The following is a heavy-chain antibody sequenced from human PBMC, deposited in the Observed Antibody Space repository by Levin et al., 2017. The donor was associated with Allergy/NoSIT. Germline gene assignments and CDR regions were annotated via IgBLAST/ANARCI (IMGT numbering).Heavy chain of an antibody. CDR1: GFTFSSYS. D-gene: IGHD3-3*01. CDR3: ARDVLRFLEWLPVYNWFDP. CDR2: ISSSSSTI. J-gene: IGHJ5*02. V-gene: IGHV3-48*02. Sequence: GGSLRLSCAASGFTFSSYSMNWVRQAPGKGLEWVSYISSSSSTIYYADSVKGRFTISRDNAKNSLYLQMNSLRDEDTAVYYCARDVLRFLEWLPVYNWFDPWGQGTLVTVSS.